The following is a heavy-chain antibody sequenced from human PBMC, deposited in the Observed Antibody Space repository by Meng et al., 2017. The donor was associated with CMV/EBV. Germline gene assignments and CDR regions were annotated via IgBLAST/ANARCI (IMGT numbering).Heavy chain of an antibody. CDR1: GFTFSEYY. J-gene: IGHJ4*02. V-gene: IGHV3-11*04. CDR2: ISSSGSTL. CDR3: ARVTSYCSSTSCLDY. Sequence: GESLKISCAASGFTFSEYYMSWIRQAPGKGLEWVSYISSSGSTLYYADSVKGRFTISRDNAKNSLYPQMNSLRAEDTAVYYCARVTSYCSSTSCLDYWGQGTLVTVSS. D-gene: IGHD2-2*01.